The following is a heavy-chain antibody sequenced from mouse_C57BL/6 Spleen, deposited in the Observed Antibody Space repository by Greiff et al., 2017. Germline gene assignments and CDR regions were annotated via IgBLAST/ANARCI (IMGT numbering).Heavy chain of an antibody. D-gene: IGHD1-1*01. V-gene: IGHV1-81*01. J-gene: IGHJ1*03. CDR3: LTGGSSFWYFDV. CDR2: IYPRSGNT. Sequence: LQLQQSGAELARPGASVKLSCKASGYTFTSYGISWVKQRTGQGLEWIGEIYPRSGNTYYNEKFKGKATLTADKSSSTAYMELRSLTSEDSAVYFCLTGGSSFWYFDVWGTGTTVTVSS. CDR1: GYTFTSYG.